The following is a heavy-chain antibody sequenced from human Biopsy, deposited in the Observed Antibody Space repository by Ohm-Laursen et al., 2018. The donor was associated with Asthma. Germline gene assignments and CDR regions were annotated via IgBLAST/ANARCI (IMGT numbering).Heavy chain of an antibody. Sequence: VPSVQLSCQVSGYTFTSYGISWVRQAPGQGLEWMGWISAYNGNTNYAQKLQGRVTMTTDTSTSTAYMELRSLRSDDTAVYYCARDGPVGAPSDYWGQGTLVTVSS. CDR3: ARDGPVGAPSDY. J-gene: IGHJ4*02. V-gene: IGHV1-18*04. D-gene: IGHD1-26*01. CDR2: ISAYNGNT. CDR1: GYTFTSYG.